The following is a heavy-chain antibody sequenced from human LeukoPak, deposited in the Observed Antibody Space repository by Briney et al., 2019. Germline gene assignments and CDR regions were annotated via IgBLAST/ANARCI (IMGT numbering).Heavy chain of an antibody. Sequence: SQTLSLTCTVSGGSISSGGYYWSWIRQHPGKGLEWIGYIYYSGSTYYNPSLKSRVTISVDTSKNQFSLKLSSVTAADTAVYYCARDRVEYYGPGTVFDPWGQGTLVTVSS. CDR2: IYYSGST. V-gene: IGHV4-31*03. CDR1: GGSISSGGYY. CDR3: ARDRVEYYGPGTVFDP. D-gene: IGHD3-10*01. J-gene: IGHJ5*02.